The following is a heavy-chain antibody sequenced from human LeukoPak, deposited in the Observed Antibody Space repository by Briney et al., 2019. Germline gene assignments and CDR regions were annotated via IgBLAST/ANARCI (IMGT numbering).Heavy chain of an antibody. V-gene: IGHV4-59*01. CDR1: GASISSYY. Sequence: SETLSLTCTVPGASISSYYWSCIRQPPGKGLEWIGYIYYSGSTNYNPSLRSRVTISVDTSKNQFSLKLTSVTAADTAVYYCARGLTYYFDSSGYYVTDAFDIWGQGTMVTVSS. J-gene: IGHJ3*02. CDR2: IYYSGST. D-gene: IGHD3-22*01. CDR3: ARGLTYYFDSSGYYVTDAFDI.